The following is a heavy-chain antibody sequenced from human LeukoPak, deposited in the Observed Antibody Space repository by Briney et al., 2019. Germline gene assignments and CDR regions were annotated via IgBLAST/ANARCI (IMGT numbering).Heavy chain of an antibody. Sequence: PSETLSLTCTVYGGSFSGFYWNWIRQPPGKGLEWIGEINPSGSTDYNPSLKSRVTISVDTSKNQFSLMLSSVTAADTAVYYCARGLRSTSSYYFDYWGQGTLVTVSS. CDR1: GGSFSGFY. CDR2: INPSGST. CDR3: ARGLRSTSSYYFDY. J-gene: IGHJ4*02. V-gene: IGHV4-34*01. D-gene: IGHD6-13*01.